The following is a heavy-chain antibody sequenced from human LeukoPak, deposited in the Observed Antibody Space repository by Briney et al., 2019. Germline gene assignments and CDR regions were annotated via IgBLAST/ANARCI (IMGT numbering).Heavy chain of an antibody. J-gene: IGHJ6*03. CDR3: ARPRTSAMVRGVTNYYYMDV. V-gene: IGHV1-8*01. CDR2: MNPNSGNT. D-gene: IGHD3-10*01. Sequence: GASVKVSCKASGYTFTSYDTNWVRQATGQGLEWMGWMNPNSGNTGYAQKFQGRVTMTRNTSISTAYMELSSLRSEDTAVYYCARPRTSAMVRGVTNYYYMDVWGKGTTVTVSS. CDR1: GYTFTSYD.